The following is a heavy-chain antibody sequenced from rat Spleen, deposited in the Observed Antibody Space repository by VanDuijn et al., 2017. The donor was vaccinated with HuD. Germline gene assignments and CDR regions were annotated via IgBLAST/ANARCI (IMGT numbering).Heavy chain of an antibody. V-gene: IGHV5-25*01. CDR2: ISSGGVNT. CDR1: GFTFSNYH. CDR3: ARLGDY. D-gene: IGHD5-1*01. J-gene: IGHJ2*01. Sequence: EVQLVESGGGLVQPGRSMKLSCAASGFTFSNYHMAWVRQAPTKGLEWVASISSGGVNTYYRDSVKGRFTISRDNAKSTLYLQMNSLRSEDTATYYCARLGDYWGQGVMVTVSS.